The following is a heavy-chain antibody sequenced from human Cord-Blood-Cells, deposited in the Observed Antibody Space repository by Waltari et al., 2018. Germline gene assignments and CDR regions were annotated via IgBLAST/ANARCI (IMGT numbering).Heavy chain of an antibody. CDR1: GLTVRSTH. D-gene: IGHD6-19*01. V-gene: IGHV3-53*01. CDR2: IYSGGST. CDR3: AREGHSSGWSFDY. Sequence: EVQLVESGGGLIQPGGSLRLSCAASGLTVRSTHLSWVGQAPGKGLEWVSVIYSGGSTYYADSVKGRFTISRDNSKNTLYLQMNSLRAEDTAVYYCAREGHSSGWSFDYWGQGTLVTVSS. J-gene: IGHJ4*02.